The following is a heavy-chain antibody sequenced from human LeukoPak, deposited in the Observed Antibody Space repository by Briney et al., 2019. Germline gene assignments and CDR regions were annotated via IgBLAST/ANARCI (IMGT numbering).Heavy chain of an antibody. D-gene: IGHD2-21*02. V-gene: IGHV3-11*06. CDR2: ISSSSSYT. J-gene: IGHJ4*02. CDR1: GFTFSDYY. Sequence: GRSLILSCAASGFTFSDYYMSWIRQAPGKGLEWVSYISSSSSYTNYADSVKGRFTISRDNAKNSLYLQMNSLRAEDTAVYYCARVIVTAKGGYYFDYWGQGTLVTVSS. CDR3: ARVIVTAKGGYYFDY.